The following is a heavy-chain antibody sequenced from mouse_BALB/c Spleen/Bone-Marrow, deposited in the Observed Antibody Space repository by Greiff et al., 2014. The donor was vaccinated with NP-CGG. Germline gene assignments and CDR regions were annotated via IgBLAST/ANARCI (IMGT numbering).Heavy chain of an antibody. CDR1: GYTFTSYW. V-gene: IGHV1-7*01. Sequence: QVQLQQSGAELAKPGASVKMSCKASGYTFTSYWMHWVKQRPGQGLEWIGYINPSTGYTEYNQKFKDKATLTADKSSSTAYMQLSSLTSEDSAVDYCAREGYYGSPFAYWGQGTLVTVSA. CDR3: AREGYYGSPFAY. J-gene: IGHJ3*01. D-gene: IGHD1-1*01. CDR2: INPSTGYT.